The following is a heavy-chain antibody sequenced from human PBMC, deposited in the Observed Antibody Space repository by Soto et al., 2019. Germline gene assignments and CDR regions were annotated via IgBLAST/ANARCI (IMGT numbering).Heavy chain of an antibody. Sequence: ASVKVSCKASGYTFTSYGISWVRQAPGQGLEWMGWISPYNGHINYARILQGRVTMTTDTSTSTAYMELRSLRSDDTAVYYCARDEGAAMVRNYYGMDVWGQGTTVTVSS. V-gene: IGHV1-18*04. CDR2: ISPYNGHI. J-gene: IGHJ6*02. CDR1: GYTFTSYG. D-gene: IGHD5-18*01. CDR3: ARDEGAAMVRNYYGMDV.